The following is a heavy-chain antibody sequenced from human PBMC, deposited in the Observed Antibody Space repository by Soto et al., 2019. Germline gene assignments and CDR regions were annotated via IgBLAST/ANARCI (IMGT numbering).Heavy chain of an antibody. CDR2: ISYDGNNK. Sequence: GGSLRLSCAASEVTFKDYAIHWVRQSPGKGLEWVALISYDGNNKYYADSVKGRFTISRDNSKNTLYLQMDSLRAEDTALYYCARDRSSNFWRLLPNLDAIDIWGQGTIVTVS. CDR3: ARDRSSNFWRLLPNLDAIDI. J-gene: IGHJ3*02. CDR1: EVTFKDYA. D-gene: IGHD3-3*01. V-gene: IGHV3-30-3*01.